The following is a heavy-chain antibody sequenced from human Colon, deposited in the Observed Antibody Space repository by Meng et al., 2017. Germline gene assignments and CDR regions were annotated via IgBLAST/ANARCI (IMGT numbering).Heavy chain of an antibody. CDR1: GFTFTGYG. CDR3: AKEGGRLAGYFDY. Sequence: GESLKISCAASGFTFTGYGMSWVRQAPGKGLEWVSAISERGDYKYYTDSVKGRFAVSRDNSKNTLYLQMNGLRAEDTAVYYCAKEGGRLAGYFDYWGQGTLVTVSS. CDR2: ISERGDYK. V-gene: IGHV3-23*01. D-gene: IGHD6-19*01. J-gene: IGHJ4*02.